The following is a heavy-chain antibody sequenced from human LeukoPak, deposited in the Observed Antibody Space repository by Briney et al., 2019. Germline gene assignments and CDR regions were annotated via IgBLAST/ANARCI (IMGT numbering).Heavy chain of an antibody. D-gene: IGHD5-24*01. CDR2: IYGGGGT. CDR3: ARGGRDGYNYFDY. CDR1: GFPVNINY. V-gene: IGHV3-53*01. J-gene: IGHJ4*02. Sequence: GGSLRLSCVASGFPVNINYMNWVRQAPGKGLEWVSVIYGGGGTYYADSVKGRCTISRDNSKNTLYHQMNSLRAEDTAVYYCARGGRDGYNYFDYWGQGTLVTVFS.